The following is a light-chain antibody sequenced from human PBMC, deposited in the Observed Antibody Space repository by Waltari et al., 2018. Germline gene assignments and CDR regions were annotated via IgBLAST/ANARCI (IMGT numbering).Light chain of an antibody. CDR2: DAS. V-gene: IGKV1-33*01. CDR1: QDINNY. Sequence: DIQMTQSPSSLSASVGGRVTITCQASQDINNYLNWYQQKPGRAPNPLIYDASNLETGVTSRFSGSGSGTHFTLTISSLQTEDSATYYCQQYDTLPPSFGGGTKVEI. J-gene: IGKJ4*01. CDR3: QQYDTLPPS.